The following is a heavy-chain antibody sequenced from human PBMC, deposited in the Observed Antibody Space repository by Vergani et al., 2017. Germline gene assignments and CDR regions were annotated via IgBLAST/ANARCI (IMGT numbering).Heavy chain of an antibody. Sequence: EVQLVESGGGLIQPGGSLRLSCAASGFTVSSNYMSWVRQAPGKGLEWVSAISGSGGSTYYADSVKGRFTISRDNSKNTLYLQMNSLRAEDTAVYYCAKALEAVVVAATSPFQHWGQGTLVTVSS. CDR1: GFTVSSNY. J-gene: IGHJ1*01. V-gene: IGHV3-23*04. CDR3: AKALEAVVVAATSPFQH. CDR2: ISGSGGST. D-gene: IGHD2-15*01.